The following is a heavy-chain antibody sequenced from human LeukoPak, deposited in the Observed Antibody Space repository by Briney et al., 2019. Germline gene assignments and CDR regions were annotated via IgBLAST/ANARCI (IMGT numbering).Heavy chain of an antibody. CDR2: ISGSGGST. V-gene: IGHV3-23*01. J-gene: IGHJ4*02. CDR3: AKDGGGYCSSTSCYMGY. CDR1: GFTFSSYA. D-gene: IGHD2-2*03. Sequence: TGGSLRLSCAASGFTFSSYAMSWVRQAPGKGLEWVSAISGSGGSTYYADSVKGRFTISRDNSKNTLYLQMNSLRAEDTAVYYCAKDGGGYCSSTSCYMGYWGQGTLVTVSS.